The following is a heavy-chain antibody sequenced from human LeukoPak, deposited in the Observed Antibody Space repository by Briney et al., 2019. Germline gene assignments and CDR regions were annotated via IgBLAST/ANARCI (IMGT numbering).Heavy chain of an antibody. CDR1: GFTFDDYA. J-gene: IGHJ6*02. CDR2: ISWDSRNI. CDR3: ARGNRDTSGFYFYYGMDV. Sequence: GRSLRLSCAASGFTFDDYAMFWVRQAPGKALEWVSGISWDSRNIGYAASVKGRFTTSRDNGKNSLYLQMNSLRPDDTALYYCARGNRDTSGFYFYYGMDVWGPGSTVTVSS. D-gene: IGHD6-19*01. V-gene: IGHV3-9*01.